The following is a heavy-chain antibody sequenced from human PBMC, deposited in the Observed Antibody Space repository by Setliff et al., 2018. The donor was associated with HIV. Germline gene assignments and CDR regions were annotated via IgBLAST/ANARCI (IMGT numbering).Heavy chain of an antibody. Sequence: SETLSLTCTVSGGSMGNQYWSWIRQSPGKGLEWIGSVYYRGDTHYNPSLKSRVTISADTSKNQFSLNLCSVTAADTAVYYCARLDDRWSYYENAFDMWGQGTRVTVSS. CDR3: ARLDDRWSYYENAFDM. V-gene: IGHV4-59*11. D-gene: IGHD1-26*01. CDR1: GGSMGNQY. J-gene: IGHJ3*02. CDR2: VYYRGDT.